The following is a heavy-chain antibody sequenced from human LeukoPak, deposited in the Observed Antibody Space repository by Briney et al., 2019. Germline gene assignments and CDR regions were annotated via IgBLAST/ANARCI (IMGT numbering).Heavy chain of an antibody. CDR3: AKGVVVTATTWFDY. Sequence: GGSLRLSCAASGFTFSSYGMHWVRQAPGKGLEWVAFIRYDGSNKYYADSVKGRFTISRDNSKNTLYLQMNSLRAEDTAVYYCAKGVVVTATTWFDYWGQGTLVIVSS. V-gene: IGHV3-30*02. CDR2: IRYDGSNK. D-gene: IGHD2-21*02. J-gene: IGHJ4*02. CDR1: GFTFSSYG.